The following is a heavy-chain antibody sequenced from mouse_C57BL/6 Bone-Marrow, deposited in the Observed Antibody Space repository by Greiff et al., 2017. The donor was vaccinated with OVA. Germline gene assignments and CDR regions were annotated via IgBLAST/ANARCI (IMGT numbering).Heavy chain of an antibody. CDR3: ARHYDYDGYYFDY. CDR2: ISGGGGNT. CDR1: GFTFSSYT. D-gene: IGHD2-4*01. V-gene: IGHV5-9*01. Sequence: VESGGGLVKPGGSLKLSCAASGFTFSSYTMSWVRQTPEKRLEWVATISGGGGNTYYPDSVKGRFTISRDNAKNTLYLQMSSLRSEDTALYYCARHYDYDGYYFDYWGQGTTLTVSS. J-gene: IGHJ2*01.